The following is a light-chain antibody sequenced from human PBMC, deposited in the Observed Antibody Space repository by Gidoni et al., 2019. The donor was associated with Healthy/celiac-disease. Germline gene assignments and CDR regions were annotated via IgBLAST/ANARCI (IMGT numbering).Light chain of an antibody. CDR3: QQYNNWPRT. J-gene: IGKJ3*01. CDR1: QSVSSN. Sequence: EIVMTQSPATLSVSPGERATLSCRANQSVSSNLTWYQQKPGQAPRILLYGASTRATGIPARFSGSGSGTEFTLTISSLQAEDFAVYYCQQYNNWPRTFGPGTKVDIK. CDR2: GAS. V-gene: IGKV3-15*01.